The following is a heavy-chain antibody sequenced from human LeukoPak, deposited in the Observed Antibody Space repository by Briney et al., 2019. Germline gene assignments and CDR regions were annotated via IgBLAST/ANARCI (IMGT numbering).Heavy chain of an antibody. CDR1: GFTFSSYW. Sequence: GGSLRLSXAAAGFTFSSYWMHWVRQAPGKGLVWVSRINSDGSGTSYADSVKGRFTISRDNAKNTLYLQMNSLRAEDTAVYYCAGRSGSYYSLNYWGQGTLVTVSS. V-gene: IGHV3-74*01. D-gene: IGHD3-10*01. CDR3: AGRSGSYYSLNY. J-gene: IGHJ4*02. CDR2: INSDGSGT.